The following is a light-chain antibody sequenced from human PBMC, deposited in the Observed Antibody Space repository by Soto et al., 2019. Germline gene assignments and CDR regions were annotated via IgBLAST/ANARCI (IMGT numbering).Light chain of an antibody. CDR1: TSNIGTFY. CDR2: LGD. CDR3: AAWDDNLNAYV. J-gene: IGLJ1*01. V-gene: IGLV1-47*02. Sequence: QSVLTQPPSASSTPGQTVTISCSGSTSNIGTFYVYWYQHLPGTAPKLLIYLGDQRASGVSDRFSGSKSGTSASLAINGLRSDDEADYYCAAWDDNLNAYVFRSGTKVTVL.